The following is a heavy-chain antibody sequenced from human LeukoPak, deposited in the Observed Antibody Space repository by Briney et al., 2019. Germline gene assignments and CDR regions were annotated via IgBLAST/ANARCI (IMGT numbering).Heavy chain of an antibody. CDR3: ARETRGFGEFRLFDY. CDR1: GGSISSYY. CDR2: IYYSGST. J-gene: IGHJ4*02. V-gene: IGHV4-59*12. Sequence: PSETLSLTCTVSGGSISSYYWSWIRQPPGKGLEWIGYIYYSGSTNYNPSLKSRVTISVDTSKNQFSLKLSSVTAADTAVYYCARETRGFGEFRLFDYWGQGTLVTVSS. D-gene: IGHD3-10*01.